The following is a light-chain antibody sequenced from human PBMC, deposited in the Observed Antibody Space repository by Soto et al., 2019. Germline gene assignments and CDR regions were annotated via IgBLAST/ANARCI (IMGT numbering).Light chain of an antibody. V-gene: IGKV3-20*01. Sequence: EIVLTQSPGTLSLSPGERATLSCRASQSVNNNYLAWYQQKRGQAPRLLVYGASTRATGIPDRFSGSVSGTDFILTISSLEREDFEVYYCQQYGRSLTFGGGTKVEIK. CDR1: QSVNNNY. J-gene: IGKJ4*01. CDR2: GAS. CDR3: QQYGRSLT.